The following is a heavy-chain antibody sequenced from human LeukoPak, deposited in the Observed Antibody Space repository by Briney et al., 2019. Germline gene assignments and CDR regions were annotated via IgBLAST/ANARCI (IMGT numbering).Heavy chain of an antibody. Sequence: AGGSLRLSCAASGFTSSSYAMSWVRQAPGKGLEWVSAISGSGGSTYYADSVKGRFTISRDNSKNTLYLQMNSLRAEDTAVYYCAKDQDTVDIVVVPPLLGFDYWGQGTLVTVSS. CDR1: GFTSSSYA. V-gene: IGHV3-23*01. CDR2: ISGSGGST. J-gene: IGHJ4*02. D-gene: IGHD2-2*03. CDR3: AKDQDTVDIVVVPPLLGFDY.